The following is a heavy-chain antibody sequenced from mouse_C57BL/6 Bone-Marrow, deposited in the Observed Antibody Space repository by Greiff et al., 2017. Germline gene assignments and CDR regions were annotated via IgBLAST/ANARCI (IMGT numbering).Heavy chain of an antibody. CDR2: IDPSDSYN. V-gene: IGHV1-50*01. J-gene: IGHJ2*01. Sequence: QVQLQQPGAELVKPGASVKLSCKASGYTFTSYWMQWVKQRPGQGLEWIGEIDPSDSYNNYNQKFKGKATLTVDTSSSTAYMQLSSLTSEDSAVYYCAKITTVVATDYLDYWGKGTTLTVSS. CDR3: AKITTVVATDYLDY. CDR1: GYTFTSYW. D-gene: IGHD1-1*01.